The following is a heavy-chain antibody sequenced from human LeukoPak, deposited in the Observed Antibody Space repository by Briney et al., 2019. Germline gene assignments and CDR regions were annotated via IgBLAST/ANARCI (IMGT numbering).Heavy chain of an antibody. D-gene: IGHD3-9*01. J-gene: IGHJ6*02. Sequence: ASVKVSCKASGYTFTSYGISWVRQAPGQGLEWMGWISAYNGNTNYAQKLQGRVTMTTDTSTSTAYMELRSLRSDDTAVYYCATYYDILTGHTYGMDVWGQGTTVTVSS. CDR1: GYTFTSYG. CDR3: ATYYDILTGHTYGMDV. V-gene: IGHV1-18*01. CDR2: ISAYNGNT.